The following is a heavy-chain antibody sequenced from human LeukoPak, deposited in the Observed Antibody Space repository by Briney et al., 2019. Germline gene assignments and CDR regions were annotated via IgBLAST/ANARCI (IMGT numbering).Heavy chain of an antibody. CDR3: ARVWGVTDFYDNRGAFDI. V-gene: IGHV4-59*11. CDR1: GGSISIHY. J-gene: IGHJ3*02. CDR2: IYYSGST. D-gene: IGHD3-22*01. Sequence: SETLSLTCTVSGGSISIHYWSWIRQPPGKGLQWIGYIYYSGSTNYNPSLKSRVTISVDTSKKQFSLKLSSVTAADTAVYYCARVWGVTDFYDNRGAFDIWGQGTMVTVSS.